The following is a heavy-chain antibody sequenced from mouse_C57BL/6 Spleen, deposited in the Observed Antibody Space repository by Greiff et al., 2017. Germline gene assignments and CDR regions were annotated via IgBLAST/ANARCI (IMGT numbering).Heavy chain of an antibody. CDR2: INYDGSST. D-gene: IGHD4-1*01. CDR3: ARDGANWDTYAMDY. CDR1: GFTFSDYY. Sequence: EVKLMESEGGLVQPGSSMKLSCTASGFTFSDYYMAWVHQVPEKGLEWVANINYDGSSTYYLDSLKSRFIISRDNAKNILYLQMSSLKSEDTATYYCARDGANWDTYAMDYWGQGTSVTVSS. V-gene: IGHV5-16*01. J-gene: IGHJ4*01.